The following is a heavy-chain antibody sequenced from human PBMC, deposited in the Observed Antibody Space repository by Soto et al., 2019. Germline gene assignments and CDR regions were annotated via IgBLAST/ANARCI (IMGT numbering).Heavy chain of an antibody. CDR3: ARSGRFDDNHDY. D-gene: IGHD3-10*01. CDR1: SGSISSGGYY. Sequence: SETLSLTCTVSSGSISSGGYYLSWIRQHPGKGLEWIGYIYYSGSTYYNPSLKSRVTISVDTSKNQFSLKLSSVTAADTAVYYCARSGRFDDNHDYWGQGTLVTVSP. J-gene: IGHJ4*02. V-gene: IGHV4-31*03. CDR2: IYYSGST.